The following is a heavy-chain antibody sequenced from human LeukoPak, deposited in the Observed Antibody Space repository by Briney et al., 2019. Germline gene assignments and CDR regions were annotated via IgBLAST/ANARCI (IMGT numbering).Heavy chain of an antibody. V-gene: IGHV4-39*01. CDR3: ARQTGSGLFTLP. J-gene: IGHJ4*02. CDR1: GGSIISSNYY. D-gene: IGHD3-10*01. Sequence: TLSLTCTVSGGSIISSNYYWAWIRQPPGKGLEWIGSIYYSGSTSYNPSLKSRVTISVDTSKNQFSLKLSSVTAADTAVYYCARQTGSGLFTLPGGQGTLVTVSS. CDR2: IYYSGST.